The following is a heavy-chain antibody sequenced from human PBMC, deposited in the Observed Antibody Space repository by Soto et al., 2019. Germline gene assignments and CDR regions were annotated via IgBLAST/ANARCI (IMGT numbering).Heavy chain of an antibody. CDR1: GGTFSSYA. CDR2: IIPIFGTA. D-gene: IGHD5-18*01. V-gene: IGHV1-69*13. CDR3: ATSLVIQLWSKLYYYGMDV. Sequence: SVKVSCKASGGTFSSYAISWVRQAPGQGLEWMGGIIPIFGTANYAQKFQGRVTITADESTSTAYMELSSLRSEDTAVYYCATSLVIQLWSKLYYYGMDVWGQGTTVTVSS. J-gene: IGHJ6*02.